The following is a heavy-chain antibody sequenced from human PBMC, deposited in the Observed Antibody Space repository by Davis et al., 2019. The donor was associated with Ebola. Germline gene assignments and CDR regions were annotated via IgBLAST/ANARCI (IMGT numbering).Heavy chain of an antibody. J-gene: IGHJ6*03. Sequence: GESLKIPCVASGFTLNAHHMNWLRQAPGKVLEWVAHISTTGGTIYYADSVKGRFTISRGNANNSLYLQMNSLTMDDMALYFCARDPPNGLPVYYMDVWGKGTTVTVSS. CDR3: ARDPPNGLPVYYMDV. CDR2: ISTTGGTI. V-gene: IGHV3-11*04. D-gene: IGHD4-11*01. CDR1: GFTLNAHH.